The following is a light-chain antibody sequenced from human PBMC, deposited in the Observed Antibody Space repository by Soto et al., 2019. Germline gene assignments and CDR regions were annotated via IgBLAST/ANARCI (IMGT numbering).Light chain of an antibody. V-gene: IGLV2-14*01. Sequence: QSALAQPASVSGSPGQSITISCAGTNRDVGGYNYVSWYQQYPGKAPKLIIYEVTYRPSGVSNRFSGSKSGNTASLTISGLQAEDEADYYGSSYSSSSALDVIFGGGTKLPVL. J-gene: IGLJ2*01. CDR2: EVT. CDR1: NRDVGGYNY. CDR3: SSYSSSSALDVI.